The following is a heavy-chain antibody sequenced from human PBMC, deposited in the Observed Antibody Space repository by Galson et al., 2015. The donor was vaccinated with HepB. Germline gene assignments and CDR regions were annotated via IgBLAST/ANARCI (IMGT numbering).Heavy chain of an antibody. CDR3: ARRASGSYYNTYYYYYMDV. J-gene: IGHJ6*03. CDR1: GYSFTSYW. V-gene: IGHV5-51*03. Sequence: QSGAEVKKPGESLKISCKGSGYSFTSYWIGWVRQMPGKGLEWMGIIYPGDSDTRYSPSFQGQVTISADKSISTAYLQWSSLKASDTAMYYCARRASGSYYNTYYYYYMDVWGKGTTVTVSS. CDR2: IYPGDSDT. D-gene: IGHD1-26*01.